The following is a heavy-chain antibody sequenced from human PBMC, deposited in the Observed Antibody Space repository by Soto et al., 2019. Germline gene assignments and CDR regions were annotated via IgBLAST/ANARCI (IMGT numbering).Heavy chain of an antibody. CDR3: ARNYGDKYWYYYGMDV. CDR1: GYTFTGYY. V-gene: IGHV1-2*02. J-gene: IGHJ6*02. D-gene: IGHD4-17*01. CDR2: INPNSGGT. Sequence: ASVKVSCKASGYTFTGYYMHWVRQAPGQGLEWMGWINPNSGGTNYAQKFQGRVTMTRDTSISTAYMELSRLRSDDTAVYYCARNYGDKYWYYYGMDVWGQGTTVTVSS.